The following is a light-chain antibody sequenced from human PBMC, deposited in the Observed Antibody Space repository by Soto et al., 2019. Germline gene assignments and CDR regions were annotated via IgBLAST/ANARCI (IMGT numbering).Light chain of an antibody. Sequence: QSALTQPASVSGSPGQSITISCTGTSSDVGGYNYVSWYQQHPSKAPKLVIYDVSNRPSGFSNRFSGSKPGNTASLTISGLQAEDEADYYCSSYTSSSTLDVFGTGTKVTVL. CDR3: SSYTSSSTLDV. J-gene: IGLJ1*01. CDR2: DVS. CDR1: SSDVGGYNY. V-gene: IGLV2-14*01.